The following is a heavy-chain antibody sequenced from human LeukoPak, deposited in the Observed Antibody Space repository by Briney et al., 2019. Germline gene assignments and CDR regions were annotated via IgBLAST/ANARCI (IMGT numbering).Heavy chain of an antibody. Sequence: GGSLRLSCAASGFTFSSYSMSWVRQAPGKGLEWVGRIKSKTDGGTTDYAAPVKGRFTISRDDSKNTLYLQMNSLKTEDTAVYYCTTELNDFWSNKYFDYWGQGTLVTVSS. J-gene: IGHJ4*02. CDR2: IKSKTDGGTT. V-gene: IGHV3-15*01. D-gene: IGHD3-3*01. CDR3: TTELNDFWSNKYFDY. CDR1: GFTFSSYS.